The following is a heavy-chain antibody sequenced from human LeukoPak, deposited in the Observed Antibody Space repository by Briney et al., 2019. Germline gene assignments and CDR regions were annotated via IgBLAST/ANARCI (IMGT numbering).Heavy chain of an antibody. D-gene: IGHD3-3*02. CDR1: GYSFTSYW. CDR3: ARGPVSRAGGRYFQH. CDR2: IYPGDSDT. J-gene: IGHJ1*01. V-gene: IGHV5-51*01. Sequence: GESLKISCKGSGYSFTSYWIGWVRQMPGKGLEWMGIIYPGDSDTRYSPSFQGQVTISADKSISTAYLQWSSLKASDTAMYYCARGPVSRAGGRYFQHWGQGTLVTVSS.